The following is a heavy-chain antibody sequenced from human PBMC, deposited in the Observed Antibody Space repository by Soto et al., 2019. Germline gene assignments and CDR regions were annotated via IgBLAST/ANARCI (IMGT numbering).Heavy chain of an antibody. Sequence: SETLSLTCTVSGGSISSGGYYWSWIRQHPGKGLEWIGYIYYSGSTYYNPSLKSRVTISVDTSKNQFSLKLSSVTAADTAVYYCARWYYGSGSSDYYYYGMDVWGQGTTVTVSS. CDR2: IYYSGST. CDR3: ARWYYGSGSSDYYYYGMDV. CDR1: GGSISSGGYY. V-gene: IGHV4-31*03. D-gene: IGHD3-10*01. J-gene: IGHJ6*02.